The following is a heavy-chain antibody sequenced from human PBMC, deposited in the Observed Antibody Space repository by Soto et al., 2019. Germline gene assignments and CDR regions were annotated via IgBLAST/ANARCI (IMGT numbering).Heavy chain of an antibody. CDR2: INPDGSEK. D-gene: IGHD2-8*02. J-gene: IGHJ4*02. V-gene: IGHV3-7*01. Sequence: GGSLRLSCAASGFTFSSYWRNWGRQAQGKGLELVADINPDGSEKYYVDSVKGRFTNYRDNAKNSLYLQMNSLRAEDTAVYYCLGLAYWGQGTLVTVSS. CDR1: GFTFSSYW. CDR3: LGLAY.